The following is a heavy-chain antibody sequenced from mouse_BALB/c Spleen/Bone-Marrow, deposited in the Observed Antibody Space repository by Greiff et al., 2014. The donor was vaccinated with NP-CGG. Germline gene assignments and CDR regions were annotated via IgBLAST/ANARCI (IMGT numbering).Heavy chain of an antibody. Sequence: EVKLQESGPELVKPGASVKISCKTSGYTFTEYTMHWVKQSHGKSLEWIGGIHPNNGGSSYNQKFKGKATLTVDKSSSTAYMELRNRTSEDSAVDYCAALYGIVFDYWGQGTTLTVSS. CDR3: AALYGIVFDY. CDR2: IHPNNGGS. V-gene: IGHV1-18*01. CDR1: GYTFTEYT. D-gene: IGHD2-1*01. J-gene: IGHJ2*01.